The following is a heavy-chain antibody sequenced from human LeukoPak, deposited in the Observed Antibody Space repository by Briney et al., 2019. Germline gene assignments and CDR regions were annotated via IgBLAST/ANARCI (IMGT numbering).Heavy chain of an antibody. J-gene: IGHJ4*02. Sequence: SETLSLTCTVSGGSISSGSYYWSWIRQPAGKGLEWIGRIYTSGSTNYNPSLKSRVTTSVDTSKNQFSLKLSSVTAADTAVYYCAGVYDSSGYYYFDYWGQGTLVTVSS. CDR3: AGVYDSSGYYYFDY. D-gene: IGHD3-22*01. CDR1: GGSISSGSYY. CDR2: IYTSGST. V-gene: IGHV4-61*02.